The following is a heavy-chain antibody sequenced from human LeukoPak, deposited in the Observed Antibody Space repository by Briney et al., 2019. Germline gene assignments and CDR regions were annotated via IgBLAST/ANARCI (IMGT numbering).Heavy chain of an antibody. CDR3: ATDLLAGGLKTFDP. CDR1: GNTLSEFS. V-gene: IGHV1-24*01. J-gene: IGHJ5*02. CDR2: FDPEVGET. Sequence: ASVKVSCKVTGNTLSEFSMHWVRQSPGKGLEWMGGFDPEVGETVYAQKFQGRVTMTEDTSTETAYIELSSLRSEDTAVYYCATDLLAGGLKTFDPWGQGTLVTVSS.